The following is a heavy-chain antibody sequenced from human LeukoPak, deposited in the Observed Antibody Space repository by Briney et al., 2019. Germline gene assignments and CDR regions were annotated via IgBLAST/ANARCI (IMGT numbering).Heavy chain of an antibody. Sequence: PGGSLRLSCAASGFTFSSYSMSWVRQAPGKGLEWVSSISSSSSYIYYADSVKGRFTISRDNAKNSLYLQMNSLRAEDTAVYYCAELGITMIGGAWGKGTTVTISS. CDR1: GFTFSSYS. CDR3: AELGITMIGGA. CDR2: ISSSSSYI. J-gene: IGHJ6*04. V-gene: IGHV3-21*01. D-gene: IGHD3-10*02.